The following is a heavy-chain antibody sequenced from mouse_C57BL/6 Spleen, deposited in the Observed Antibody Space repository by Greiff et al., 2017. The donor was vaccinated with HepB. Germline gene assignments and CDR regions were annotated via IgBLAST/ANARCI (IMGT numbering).Heavy chain of an antibody. CDR1: GYTFTSYW. Sequence: QVQLQQPGTELVKPGASVKLSCKASGYTFTSYWMHWVKQRPGQGLEWIGNINPSNGGTTYNEKFKSKATLTVDKSSSTAYMQLSSLTSEDSAVYYCASLRLRGVYYFDYWGQGTTLTVSS. CDR3: ASLRLRGVYYFDY. D-gene: IGHD1-1*01. J-gene: IGHJ2*01. CDR2: INPSNGGT. V-gene: IGHV1-53*01.